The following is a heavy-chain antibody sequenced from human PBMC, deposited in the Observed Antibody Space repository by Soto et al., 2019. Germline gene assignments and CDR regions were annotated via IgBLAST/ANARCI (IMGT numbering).Heavy chain of an antibody. CDR1: GFTFSSYS. V-gene: IGHV3-21*01. CDR2: ISSSSSYI. J-gene: IGHJ3*02. D-gene: IGHD2-15*01. CDR3: ARDKVVVAYDAFDI. Sequence: GGSLRLSCAASGFTFSSYSMNWVRQAPGKGLEWVSSISSSSSYIYYADSVKGRFTISRDNAKNSLYLQMNSLRAEDTAVYYCARDKVVVAYDAFDIWGQGTMVTVSS.